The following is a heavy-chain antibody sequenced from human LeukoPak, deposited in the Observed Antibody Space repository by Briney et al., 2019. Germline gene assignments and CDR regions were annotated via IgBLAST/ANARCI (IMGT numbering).Heavy chain of an antibody. D-gene: IGHD3-22*01. CDR1: GGSISSYY. Sequence: SETLSLTCTVSGGSISSYYWSWIRQPAGKGLECIGYIYYTGSTNYNPSLKSRVTISVDTSKNQFSLKLSSVTAADTAVYYCARGGSGYYRYYFDYWGQGTLVTVSS. J-gene: IGHJ4*02. CDR3: ARGGSGYYRYYFDY. V-gene: IGHV4-59*12. CDR2: IYYTGST.